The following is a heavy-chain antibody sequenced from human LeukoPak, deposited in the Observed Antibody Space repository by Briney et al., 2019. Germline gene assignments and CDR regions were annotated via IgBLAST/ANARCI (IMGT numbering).Heavy chain of an antibody. CDR1: GFTFSSYG. CDR3: AKVRRGNPYYFDY. CDR2: IWYDGSNK. D-gene: IGHD4-23*01. J-gene: IGHJ4*02. Sequence: GGSLRLSCAASGFTFSSYGMHWVRQAPGKGLEWVAVIWYDGSNKYYADSVKGRFTISRDNSKNTLYLQMNSLRAEDTAVYYCAKVRRGNPYYFDYWGQGTLVTVSS. V-gene: IGHV3-33*06.